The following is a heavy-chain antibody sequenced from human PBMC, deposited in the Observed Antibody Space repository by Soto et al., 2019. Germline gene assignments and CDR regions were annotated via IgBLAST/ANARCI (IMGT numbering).Heavy chain of an antibody. D-gene: IGHD3-9*01. CDR2: INPSGGST. CDR1: GYTSTSYY. V-gene: IGHV1-46*03. Sequence: ASVKVSCKASGYTSTSYYMHWVRQAPGQGLEWMGIINPSGGSTSYAQKFQGRVTMTRGTSTSTVYMELSSLRSEDTAVYYCASSEPNFRVGYFGGRYYYMDVWGKGTTVTVSS. J-gene: IGHJ6*03. CDR3: ASSEPNFRVGYFGGRYYYMDV.